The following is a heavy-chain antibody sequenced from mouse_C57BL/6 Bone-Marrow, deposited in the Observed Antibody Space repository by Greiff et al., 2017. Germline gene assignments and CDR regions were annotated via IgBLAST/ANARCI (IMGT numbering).Heavy chain of an antibody. D-gene: IGHD2-10*01. Sequence: QVQLQQPGAELVMPGASVKLSCKASGYTFTSYWMHWVKQRPGQGLEWIGEIDPSDSYTNYNQKFKGKSTLTVDKSSSTAYMQLSSLTSEDSAVXYGAREGPYCWYFDVWGTGTTVTVSS. CDR3: AREGPYCWYFDV. V-gene: IGHV1-69*01. CDR1: GYTFTSYW. J-gene: IGHJ1*03. CDR2: IDPSDSYT.